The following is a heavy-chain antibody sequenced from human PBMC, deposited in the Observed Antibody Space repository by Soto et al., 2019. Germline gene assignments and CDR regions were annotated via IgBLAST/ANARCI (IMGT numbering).Heavy chain of an antibody. Sequence: SLRLSCAASGFTFATYAMSWVRQAPGKGLEWVSAISATGISTHYADSVKGRVTISRDNAANSLFLRMASLRAEDTATYYCTRDPNLYCVGADCYVYWGQGTPVTVS. CDR1: GFTFATYA. D-gene: IGHD2-21*01. J-gene: IGHJ4*02. CDR3: TRDPNLYCVGADCYVY. CDR2: ISATGIST. V-gene: IGHV3-23*01.